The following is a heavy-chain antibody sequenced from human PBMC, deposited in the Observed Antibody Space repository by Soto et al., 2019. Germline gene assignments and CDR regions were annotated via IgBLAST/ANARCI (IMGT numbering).Heavy chain of an antibody. J-gene: IGHJ4*02. V-gene: IGHV4-31*03. Sequence: PSETLSLTCSVYGVVTFSGSYYWSWIRQHPGKGLECLGYIFNSGSAYYNPSLKSRLTISIDTSKDEFSLTVNSVTVADTAVYFCARGYSGYDYNFDYWGQGISVTVSS. CDR3: ARGYSGYDYNFDY. D-gene: IGHD5-12*01. CDR2: IFNSGSA. CDR1: GVVTFSGSYY.